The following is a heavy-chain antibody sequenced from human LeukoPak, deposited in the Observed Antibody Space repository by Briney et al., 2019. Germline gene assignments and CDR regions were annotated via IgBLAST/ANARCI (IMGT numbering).Heavy chain of an antibody. CDR2: INPNSGGT. Sequence: ASVKVSCKASGYTFTSYYMHWVRQAPGQGLEWMGWINPNSGGTNYAQKFQGRVTMTRDTSISTAYMELSRLRSDDTAVYYCAAGYYYDSSGPPLADYWGQGTLVTVSS. CDR1: GYTFTSYY. J-gene: IGHJ4*02. CDR3: AAGYYYDSSGPPLADY. D-gene: IGHD3-22*01. V-gene: IGHV1-2*02.